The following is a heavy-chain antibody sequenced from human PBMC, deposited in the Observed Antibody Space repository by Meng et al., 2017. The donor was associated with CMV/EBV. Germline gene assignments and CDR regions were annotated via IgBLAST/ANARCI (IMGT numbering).Heavy chain of an antibody. CDR3: AKDEKGSGSYRPLFYYYGMDV. V-gene: IGHV3-33*06. CDR2: IWYDGSNK. D-gene: IGHD3-10*01. J-gene: IGHJ6*02. CDR1: GFIFSSYG. Sequence: GGSLRLSCEASGFIFSSYGMHWVRQAPGKGLEWVAVIWYDGSNKYYADSVKGRFTISRDNSKNTLYLQMNSLRAEDTAVYYCAKDEKGSGSYRPLFYYYGMDVWGQGTTVTVS.